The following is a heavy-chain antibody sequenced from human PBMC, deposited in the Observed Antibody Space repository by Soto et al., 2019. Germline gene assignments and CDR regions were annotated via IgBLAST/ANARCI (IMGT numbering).Heavy chain of an antibody. J-gene: IGHJ4*02. Sequence: GESLKISCAASGFSFSSYWMTWVRQAPGKGLEWVANIKQDGSEKYYVDSVKGRFTISRDNAKNSLYLQMNSLRAEDTAVYYCARESWGYFDYWGRGTLVTVSS. CDR1: GFSFSSYW. D-gene: IGHD7-27*01. CDR2: IKQDGSEK. CDR3: ARESWGYFDY. V-gene: IGHV3-7*01.